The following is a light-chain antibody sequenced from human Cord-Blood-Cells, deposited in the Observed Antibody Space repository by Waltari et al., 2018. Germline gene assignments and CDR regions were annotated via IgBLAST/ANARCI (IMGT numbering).Light chain of an antibody. CDR2: LAS. CDR1: QCVLYRCNNKNY. J-gene: IGKJ1*01. V-gene: IGKV4-1*01. Sequence: DIVLTQSPDFLAVSLCERAPNTCKSSQCVLYRCNNKNYLAWYQQKPGQPPKLLIYLASTRESGVPDRFSGSGSGTDFTLTISSLQAEDVAVYYCQQYYSTWTFGQGTKVEIK. CDR3: QQYYSTWT.